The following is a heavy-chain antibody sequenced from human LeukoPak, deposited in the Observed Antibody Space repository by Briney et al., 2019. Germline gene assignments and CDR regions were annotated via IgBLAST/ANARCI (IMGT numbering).Heavy chain of an antibody. CDR2: INPNSGGT. Sequence: ASVKVSCKASGYTFTGYYMHWVRQAPGQGLEWMGWINPNSGGTNYAQKFQGRVTMTRDTSTSTVYMELSSLRSEDTAVYYCARSLYGSGSLWGYYYYGMDVWGQGTTVTVSS. J-gene: IGHJ6*02. V-gene: IGHV1-2*02. D-gene: IGHD3-10*01. CDR3: ARSLYGSGSLWGYYYYGMDV. CDR1: GYTFTGYY.